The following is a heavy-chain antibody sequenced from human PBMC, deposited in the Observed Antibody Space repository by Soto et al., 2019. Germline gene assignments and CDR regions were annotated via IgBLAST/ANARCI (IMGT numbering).Heavy chain of an antibody. CDR1: GDSISSSNW. J-gene: IGHJ5*02. CDR2: IHHSGTT. Sequence: NPSETLSLTCAVSGDSISSSNWWHWFRQPPGKGLEWIGEIHHSGTTNYNPSLKSRVAISVDRSKNQFSLKLNSVTAADTAVYYCARVRQYCSATSCYLDPWGQGTLVTVSS. V-gene: IGHV4-4*02. CDR3: ARVRQYCSATSCYLDP. D-gene: IGHD2-2*01.